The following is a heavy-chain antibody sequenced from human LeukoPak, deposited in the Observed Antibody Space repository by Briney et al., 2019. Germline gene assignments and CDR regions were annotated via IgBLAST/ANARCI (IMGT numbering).Heavy chain of an antibody. CDR3: ARLPCSSTSCYFDY. V-gene: IGHV1-69*13. CDR1: GGTFSSYA. J-gene: IGHJ4*02. CDR2: IIPIFGTA. Sequence: SVKASCKASGGTFSSYAISWVRQAPGQGPEWMGGIIPIFGTANYAQKFQGRVTITADESTSTAYMELSSLRSEDTAVYYCARLPCSSTSCYFDYWGQGTLVTVSS. D-gene: IGHD2-2*01.